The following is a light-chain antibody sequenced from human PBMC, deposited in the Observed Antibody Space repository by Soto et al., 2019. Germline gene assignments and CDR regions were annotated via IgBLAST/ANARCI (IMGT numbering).Light chain of an antibody. CDR3: SSYAGSNNLD. CDR1: SSDVGGYNS. CDR2: EVS. V-gene: IGLV2-8*01. Sequence: QSALTQPPSASGSPGQSVTISCTGTSSDVGGYNSVSGYQQHPGKAPKLMIYEVSKRPSGVPDRFSGSKSGNTASLTVSGLQAEDEADYYCSSYAGSNNLDFGTGTKLTVL. J-gene: IGLJ1*01.